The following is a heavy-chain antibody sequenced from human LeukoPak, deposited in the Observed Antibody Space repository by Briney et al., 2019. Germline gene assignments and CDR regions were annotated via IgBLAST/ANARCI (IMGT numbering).Heavy chain of an antibody. CDR3: AKHHDSGTYAFDI. D-gene: IGHD3-10*01. CDR1: GFTFSSYA. V-gene: IGHV3-23*01. Sequence: GGSLRLSCAAFGFTFSSYAMSWVRQSPGKGLEWVSCLSGSGGGTYYADSVKGRFTISRDNSKNTLYLQMNSLRDEDTAVYYCAKHHDSGTYAFDIWGQGTMVTVSS. CDR2: LSGSGGGT. J-gene: IGHJ3*02.